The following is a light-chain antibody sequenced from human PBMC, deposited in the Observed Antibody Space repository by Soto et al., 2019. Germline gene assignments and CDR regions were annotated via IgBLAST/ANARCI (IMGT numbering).Light chain of an antibody. J-gene: IGLJ2*01. CDR1: KLGDKY. CDR2: QDS. V-gene: IGLV3-1*01. CDR3: QAWDSSTPVV. Sequence: SSELTQPPSVSVSPGQTASITCSGDKLGDKYACWYQQKQGQSPMLVIYQDSKRPSGIPERFSGSKSGNTATLTISGTQAMDEADYYCQAWDSSTPVVFGGGTKLTVL.